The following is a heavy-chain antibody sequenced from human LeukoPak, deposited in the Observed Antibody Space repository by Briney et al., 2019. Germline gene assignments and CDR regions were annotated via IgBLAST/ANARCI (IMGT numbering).Heavy chain of an antibody. D-gene: IGHD2-15*01. CDR2: IRYDGSNK. CDR3: AKDSSFCSGGSCYSFYYYYYMDV. J-gene: IGHJ6*03. Sequence: GGSLRLSCAASGFTFSSYGMHWVRQAPGKGLEWVAFIRYDGSNKYYADSVKGRFTISRDNSKNTLYLQMNSLRAEDTAVYYCAKDSSFCSGGSCYSFYYYYYMDVWGKGTTVTISS. V-gene: IGHV3-30*02. CDR1: GFTFSSYG.